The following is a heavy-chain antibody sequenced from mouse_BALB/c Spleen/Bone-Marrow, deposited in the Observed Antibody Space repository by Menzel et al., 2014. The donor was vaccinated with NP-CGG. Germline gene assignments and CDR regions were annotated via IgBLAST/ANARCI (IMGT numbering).Heavy chain of an antibody. CDR3: ARGGLLRAMDY. Sequence: CGPELVKPGASVKISCKASGYSFTGYFMNWVMQSHGKSLEWIGRINPYNGDTFYNQKFKGKATLTVDKSSSTAHMELRSLASEDSAVYYCARGGLLRAMDYWGQGTSVTVSS. CDR2: INPYNGDT. J-gene: IGHJ4*01. CDR1: GYSFTGYF. D-gene: IGHD2-3*01. V-gene: IGHV1-20*02.